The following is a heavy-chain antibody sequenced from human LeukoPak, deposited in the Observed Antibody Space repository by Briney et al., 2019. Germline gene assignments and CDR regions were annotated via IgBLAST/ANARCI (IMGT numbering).Heavy chain of an antibody. V-gene: IGHV1-2*02. CDR1: GYTFTGYY. J-gene: IGHJ4*02. CDR3: ASLGYSPGYSSSSPYNY. Sequence: GASVKVSCKASGYTFTGYYMHWVRQAPGQGLEWMGWINPNSGGTNYAQKFQGRVTMTRDTSISTAYMELSRLRSDDTAVYYCASLGYSPGYSSSSPYNYWGQGTLVTVSS. D-gene: IGHD6-6*01. CDR2: INPNSGGT.